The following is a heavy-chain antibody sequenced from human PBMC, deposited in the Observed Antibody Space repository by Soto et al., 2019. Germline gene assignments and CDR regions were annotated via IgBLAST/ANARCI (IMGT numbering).Heavy chain of an antibody. D-gene: IGHD5-18*01. J-gene: IGHJ5*02. Sequence: ASVKVSCKASGYTFTSYGISWVRQAPGQGLEWMGWISTYNGNTNYAQKLQGRVTMTTDTSTSTAYMELRSLRSDDTAVYYCARVSVDTAMAVLFPWFDPWGQGTLVTVSS. CDR2: ISTYNGNT. CDR3: ARVSVDTAMAVLFPWFDP. V-gene: IGHV1-18*01. CDR1: GYTFTSYG.